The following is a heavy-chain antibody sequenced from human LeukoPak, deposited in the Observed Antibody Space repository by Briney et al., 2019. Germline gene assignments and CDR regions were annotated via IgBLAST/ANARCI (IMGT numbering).Heavy chain of an antibody. CDR1: GYSFTSYW. J-gene: IGHJ4*02. V-gene: IGHV5-51*01. CDR2: IYPGDSDT. Sequence: GESLKISCKGSGYSFTSYWIGWVRQMPGKGLEGMGIIYPGDSDTSYSPSFQGQVTISADKSISTAYLQWSSLKASDTAMYYCARGREYQLLVFDYWGQGTLVTVSS. D-gene: IGHD2-2*01. CDR3: ARGREYQLLVFDY.